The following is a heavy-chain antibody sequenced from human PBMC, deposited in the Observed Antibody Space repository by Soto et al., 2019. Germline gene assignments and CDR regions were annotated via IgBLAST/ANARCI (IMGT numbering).Heavy chain of an antibody. CDR3: ARYRREAVAGYTLDN. CDR2: VYNSGST. D-gene: IGHD6-13*01. J-gene: IGHJ4*02. CDR1: GGSISSNY. Sequence: SETLSLTCTVSGGSISSNYWTWIRQPPGKGLEWIGYVYNSGSTNYNPSLKSRVTISEDTSRSQFSLKVNSMTAADTAVYYCARYRREAVAGYTLDNWGQGSLVTVSS. V-gene: IGHV4-59*01.